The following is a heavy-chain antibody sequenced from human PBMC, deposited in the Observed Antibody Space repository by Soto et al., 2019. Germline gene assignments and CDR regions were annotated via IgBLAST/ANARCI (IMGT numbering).Heavy chain of an antibody. V-gene: IGHV3-15*07. Sequence: EVQLVESGGGSVKPGGSLRLSCRVSGFTLRNAWMNWVRQAPGKGLEWVGRIKSNADGGTIHYAAPVRGRVIISRDDSENSLYMDMNGLKTEDTAMYYCMSESCGEGYWGQGTLVTVSS. CDR2: IKSNADGGTI. D-gene: IGHD4-17*01. J-gene: IGHJ4*02. CDR3: MSESCGEGY. CDR1: GFTLRNAW.